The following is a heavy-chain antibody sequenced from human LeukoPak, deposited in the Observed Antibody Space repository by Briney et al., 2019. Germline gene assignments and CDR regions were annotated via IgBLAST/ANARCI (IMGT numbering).Heavy chain of an antibody. CDR3: AQGIAVAGAGSPGYYYYMDI. J-gene: IGHJ6*03. Sequence: GWCLRVSCAVPRLKFGRKSKSVVHQGPGKGKEWVSTISSSGIHTYYADSVKGRFTISRDNAKNSLYLQMNSLRAEDTAVYYCAQGIAVAGAGSPGYYYYMDIWGKGTTVTVSS. V-gene: IGHV3-21*01. CDR2: ISSSGIHT. D-gene: IGHD6-19*01. CDR1: RLKFGRKS.